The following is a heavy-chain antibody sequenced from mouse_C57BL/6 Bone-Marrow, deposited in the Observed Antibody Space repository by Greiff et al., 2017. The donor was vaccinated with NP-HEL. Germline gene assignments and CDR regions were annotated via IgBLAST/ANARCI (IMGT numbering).Heavy chain of an antibody. D-gene: IGHD3-2*02. CDR1: GYTFTDYY. V-gene: IGHV1-26*01. CDR2: NNPNNGGT. CDR3: ARPLDSSGAWFAY. Sequence: EVQLQHSGPELVKPGASVKISCKASGYTFTDYYMNWVMQSHGKSLEWIGDNNPNNGGTSYNQKFKGKATFTVDKSSSTAYMELRSLTSEDSALYYCARPLDSSGAWFAYWGQGTLVTVSA. J-gene: IGHJ3*01.